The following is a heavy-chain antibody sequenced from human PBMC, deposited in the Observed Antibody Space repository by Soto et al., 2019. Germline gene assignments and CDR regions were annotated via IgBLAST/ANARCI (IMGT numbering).Heavy chain of an antibody. J-gene: IGHJ6*02. V-gene: IGHV4-59*11. CDR2: IYYTGDT. CDR1: GGSLSSHY. CDR3: ARTYGAGYGLDV. D-gene: IGHD3-10*01. Sequence: TLSLTCSASGGSLSSHYWSWIRQPPGKGLEWIGHIYYTGDTDYNPSLKSRVTMSVDTSRKQFSLRLSSVTAADTAVYYCARTYGAGYGLDVWGQGTTVTVSS.